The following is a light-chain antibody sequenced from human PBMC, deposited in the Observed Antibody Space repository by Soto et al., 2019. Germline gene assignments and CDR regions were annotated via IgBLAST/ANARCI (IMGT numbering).Light chain of an antibody. V-gene: IGLV2-23*02. CDR2: DVS. CDR3: CSYAGDSYV. J-gene: IGLJ1*01. CDR1: SSDVGNYNL. Sequence: QSVLTQPASVSGSPGQSITISCTGTSSDVGNYNLVSWYQQHPGKAPKLMIYDVSKRPSGVSNRFSGSKSGNTASLTISGLQADDEADYSCCSYAGDSYVFVTGTKVTVL.